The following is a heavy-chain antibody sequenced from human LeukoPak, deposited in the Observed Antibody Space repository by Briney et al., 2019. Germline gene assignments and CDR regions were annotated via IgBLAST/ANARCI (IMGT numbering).Heavy chain of an antibody. D-gene: IGHD5-12*01. V-gene: IGHV4-39*07. CDR3: ARGGGYDDHWFDP. CDR1: GGSISSSSYY. CDR2: IYYSGST. J-gene: IGHJ5*02. Sequence: KPSETLSLTCTVSGGSISSSSYYWGWIRQPPGKGLEWIGSIYYSGSTYYNSSLKSRVTISVDTSKNQFSLKLSSVTAADTAVYYCARGGGYDDHWFDPWGQGTLVTVSS.